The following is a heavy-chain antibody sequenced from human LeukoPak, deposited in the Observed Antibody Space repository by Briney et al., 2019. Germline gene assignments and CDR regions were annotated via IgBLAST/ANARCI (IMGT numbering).Heavy chain of an antibody. CDR2: ISYSGST. D-gene: IGHD6-6*01. Sequence: SETLSLTCTVSGGSITSSYWTWIRQPPGKGLEWIAYISYSGSTSYNPSLKSRVTISLGTSKNQVSLNLRSATAADTAVYYCARGYSSSSGRRAFDFWGQGTMVTVSS. CDR3: ARGYSSSSGRRAFDF. J-gene: IGHJ3*01. CDR1: GGSITSSY. V-gene: IGHV4-59*01.